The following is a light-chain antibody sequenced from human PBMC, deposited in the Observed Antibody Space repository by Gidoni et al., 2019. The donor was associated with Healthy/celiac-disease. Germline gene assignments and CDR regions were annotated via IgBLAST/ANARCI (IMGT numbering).Light chain of an antibody. CDR2: VAS. Sequence: DIQMTQSPSSLSASVGDRVTITCRASQNISRYLNWYQQKPGKAPKFLIYVASSLQSGVPSRFSGSGSGTDFTLTISSLQPEDFATYYCQQSYSTLPLTFXGXTKVEIK. J-gene: IGKJ4*01. CDR3: QQSYSTLPLT. V-gene: IGKV1-39*01. CDR1: QNISRY.